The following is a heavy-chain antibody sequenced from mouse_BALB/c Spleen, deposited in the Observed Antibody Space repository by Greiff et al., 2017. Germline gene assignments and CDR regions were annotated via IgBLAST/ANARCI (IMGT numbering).Heavy chain of an antibody. J-gene: IGHJ3*01. Sequence: EVKVVESGGGLVKPGGSLKLSCAASGFAFSSYDMSWVRQTPEKRLEWVAYISSGGGSTYYPDTVKGRFTISRDNAKNTLYLQMSSLKSEDTAMYYCARQGNYGAWFAYWGQGTLVTVSA. V-gene: IGHV5-12-1*01. CDR3: ARQGNYGAWFAY. D-gene: IGHD2-1*01. CDR1: GFAFSSYD. CDR2: ISSGGGST.